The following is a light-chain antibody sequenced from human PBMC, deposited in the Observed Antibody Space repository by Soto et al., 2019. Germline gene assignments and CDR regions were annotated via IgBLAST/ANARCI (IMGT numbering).Light chain of an antibody. Sequence: QSVLPQPASGSGSPGQSITISCTGTSSDVGGYNYVSWYQHHPGKAPKLMIFDVSNRPSGVSNRFSGSKSGNTASLTISGLQPEDEADYYCSSYTTSNTRQIVFGTGTKVT. J-gene: IGLJ1*01. V-gene: IGLV2-14*03. CDR1: SSDVGGYNY. CDR2: DVS. CDR3: SSYTTSNTRQIV.